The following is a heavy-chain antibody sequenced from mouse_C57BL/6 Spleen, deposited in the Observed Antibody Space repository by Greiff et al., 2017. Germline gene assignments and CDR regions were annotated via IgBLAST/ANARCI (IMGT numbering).Heavy chain of an antibody. V-gene: IGHV2-6*01. CDR2: IWGVGST. J-gene: IGHJ3*01. CDR1: GFSLTSYG. D-gene: IGHD2-1*01. CDR3: ASGGNFPFAY. Sequence: LVAPSQSLSITCTVSGFSLTSYGVDWVRQSPGKGLEWLGVIWGVGSTNYNSALKSRLSISKDNSKSQVFLKMNSLQTEDTAMYYCASGGNFPFAYWGQGTLVTVSA.